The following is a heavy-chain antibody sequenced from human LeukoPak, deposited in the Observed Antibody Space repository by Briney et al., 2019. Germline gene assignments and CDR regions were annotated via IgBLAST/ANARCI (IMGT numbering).Heavy chain of an antibody. Sequence: GGSLRLSCAASGFTLSNNWMHWVRQAPGKGLVNILNISPDGSYTDSADSVRGRFTISRDNAKNTLYLQMNSLRAEDTAVYFCARGKSDAYGLEDYWGQGTLVTVSS. J-gene: IGHJ4*02. CDR1: GFTLSNNW. CDR2: ISPDGSYT. V-gene: IGHV3-74*01. CDR3: ARGKSDAYGLEDY. D-gene: IGHD4-17*01.